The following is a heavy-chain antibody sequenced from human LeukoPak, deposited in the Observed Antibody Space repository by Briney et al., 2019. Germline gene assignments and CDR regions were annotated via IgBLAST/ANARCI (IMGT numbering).Heavy chain of an antibody. J-gene: IGHJ4*02. CDR3: ARDGETGTTYAW. D-gene: IGHD1-1*01. Sequence: ASVKVSCKASGYTFISYYMYWVRQAPGQGLESMGMINPRGGTTSYTQKFQGRVSMTRDTSTSTVYMELSNLTSDDTAVYYCARDGETGTTYAWWGQGTLVTVSS. CDR1: GYTFISYY. V-gene: IGHV1-46*01. CDR2: INPRGGTT.